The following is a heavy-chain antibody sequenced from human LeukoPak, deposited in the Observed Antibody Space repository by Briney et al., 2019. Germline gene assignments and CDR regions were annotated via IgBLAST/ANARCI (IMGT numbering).Heavy chain of an antibody. D-gene: IGHD3-16*01. CDR1: GFTFSDYY. V-gene: IGHV3-33*08. J-gene: IGHJ5*02. CDR2: IWNDGSNK. Sequence: PGGSLRLSCAASGFTFSDYYMSWIRQAPGKGLEWVAVIWNDGSNKYYADSVKGRFTISRDNSKNTLYLQMNSLTAEDTGVYYCANRVAQHDSWGQGTLVTVSS. CDR3: ANRVAQHDS.